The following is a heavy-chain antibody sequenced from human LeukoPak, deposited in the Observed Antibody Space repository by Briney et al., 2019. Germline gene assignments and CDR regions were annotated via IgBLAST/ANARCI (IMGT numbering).Heavy chain of an antibody. V-gene: IGHV3-21*01. CDR3: ARAGAGVSYYYYYMDV. Sequence: GGSLRLSCAAYGFTFSSYSMNSVRQAPGKGLEWLSSISSSSSYIYYADSVKGRFTISRDNAKNSLYLQMNSLRAEDTAVYYCARAGAGVSYYYYYMDVWGKGTTVTISS. CDR2: ISSSSSYI. D-gene: IGHD2-21*01. CDR1: GFTFSSYS. J-gene: IGHJ6*03.